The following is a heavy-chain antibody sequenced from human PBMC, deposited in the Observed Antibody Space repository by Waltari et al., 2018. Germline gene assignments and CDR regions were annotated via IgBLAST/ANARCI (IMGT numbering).Heavy chain of an antibody. Sequence: EVQLVQSEAEVKKPGESLKISCKGSGYSFTSYWIGWVRQMPGKGLEWMGISYPGDSDTRYSPPFQGQVTISADKSISTAYLQWSRLKASDTAMYYCARRPSQEWELGGFFDYWGQGTLVTVAS. CDR2: SYPGDSDT. J-gene: IGHJ4*02. CDR3: ARRPSQEWELGGFFDY. CDR1: GYSFTSYW. V-gene: IGHV5-51*01. D-gene: IGHD1-26*01.